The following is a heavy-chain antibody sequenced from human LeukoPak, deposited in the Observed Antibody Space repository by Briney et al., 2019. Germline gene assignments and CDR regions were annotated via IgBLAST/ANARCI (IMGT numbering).Heavy chain of an antibody. CDR3: ARGPRWLQFYFDY. J-gene: IGHJ4*02. CDR1: GFTFSSYA. CDR2: ISYDGSNK. D-gene: IGHD5-12*01. V-gene: IGHV3-30-3*01. Sequence: PGGSLRLSCAASGFTFSSYAMHWVRQAPGKGLEWVAVISYDGSNKYYADSVKGRFTISRDNSKNTLYLQMNSLRAEDTAVYYCARGPRWLQFYFDYWGQGTLVTASS.